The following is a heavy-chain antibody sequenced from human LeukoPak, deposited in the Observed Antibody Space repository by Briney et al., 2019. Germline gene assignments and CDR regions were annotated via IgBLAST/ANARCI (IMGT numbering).Heavy chain of an antibody. CDR3: ARDYYDSSGEFDY. Sequence: GGALRLSCAASGFTFSSYWMSWVRQAPGKGLEWVANIKQDGSEKYYVDSVKGRFTISRDNAKNSLYLEMNSLRAEDTAVYYCARDYYDSSGEFDYWGQGTLVTVSS. CDR2: IKQDGSEK. J-gene: IGHJ4*02. V-gene: IGHV3-7*05. CDR1: GFTFSSYW. D-gene: IGHD3-22*01.